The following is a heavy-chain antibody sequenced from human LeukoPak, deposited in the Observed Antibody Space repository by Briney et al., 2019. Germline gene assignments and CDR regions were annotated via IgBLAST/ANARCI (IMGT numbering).Heavy chain of an antibody. D-gene: IGHD3-3*01. CDR1: GYTFTSYD. CDR2: MNPNSGNT. CDR3: ARGLLWSGYYVFGLYYFDY. J-gene: IGHJ4*02. Sequence: GASVKVSCKASGYTFTSYDINWVRQATGQGLEWMGWMNPNSGNTGYAQKFQGRVTITRNTPISTAYMELSSLRSEDMAVYYCARGLLWSGYYVFGLYYFDYWGQGTLVTVSS. V-gene: IGHV1-8*03.